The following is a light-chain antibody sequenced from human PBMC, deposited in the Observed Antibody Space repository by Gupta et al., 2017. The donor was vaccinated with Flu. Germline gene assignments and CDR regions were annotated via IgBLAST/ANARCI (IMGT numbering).Light chain of an antibody. Sequence: PGTLSVSPGESATLSCRASQYISSNLAWYQQKPGRAPRLLIYGASTRATGIPAGFSGSGSGTEFTLTISSLQSEDFAVYYCQQYNTWPRTFGQGTKVEVK. CDR2: GAS. J-gene: IGKJ1*01. CDR3: QQYNTWPRT. CDR1: QYISSN. V-gene: IGKV3-15*01.